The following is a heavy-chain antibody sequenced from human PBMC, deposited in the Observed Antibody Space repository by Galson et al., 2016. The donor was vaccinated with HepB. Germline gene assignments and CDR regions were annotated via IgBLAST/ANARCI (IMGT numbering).Heavy chain of an antibody. V-gene: IGHV1-46*01. CDR3: ARAASEIPRVISDS. CDR2: INPSRGST. CDR1: GYIFTAHY. D-gene: IGHD2-21*01. Sequence: SVKVSCKASGYIFTAHYMHWVRQAPGQGLEWMGIINPSRGSTSYTQKFHGRIIMTSDSSTNTVYMELSSLTYEDTAVYFCARAASEIPRVISDSWGQGSLVIVSS. J-gene: IGHJ4*02.